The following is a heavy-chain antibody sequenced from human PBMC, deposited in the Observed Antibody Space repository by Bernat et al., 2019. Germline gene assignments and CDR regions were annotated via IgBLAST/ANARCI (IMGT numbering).Heavy chain of an antibody. V-gene: IGHV3-48*02. Sequence: EVQLVESGGGLVQPGGSLRLSCAASGFTFSTYSMNWVRQAPGKGLAWVSYIGSSDTTIYYADSVKGRFTISRDNAKNSLYLQMNSLRDEDTAVYYCAGPLGEFSLLNYWGQGILVTVSS. CDR1: GFTFSTYS. J-gene: IGHJ4*02. D-gene: IGHD3-16*02. CDR2: IGSSDTTI. CDR3: AGPLGEFSLLNY.